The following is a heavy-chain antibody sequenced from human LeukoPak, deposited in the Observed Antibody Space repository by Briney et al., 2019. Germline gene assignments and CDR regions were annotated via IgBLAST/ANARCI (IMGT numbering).Heavy chain of an antibody. CDR1: GVTSSNAW. CDR3: TTDLGYYDTSGYFEVGYYFDY. Sequence: WGSLRLSGAASGVTSSNAWMSWVRQAPGKGLEWVGVIKSKTDGGTTDYAAPVKGRFTISRDDSKNTLYLQLNSLKTEDTAVYYCTTDLGYYDTSGYFEVGYYFDYWGQGTLVTVSS. D-gene: IGHD3-22*01. CDR2: IKSKTDGGTT. V-gene: IGHV3-15*01. J-gene: IGHJ4*02.